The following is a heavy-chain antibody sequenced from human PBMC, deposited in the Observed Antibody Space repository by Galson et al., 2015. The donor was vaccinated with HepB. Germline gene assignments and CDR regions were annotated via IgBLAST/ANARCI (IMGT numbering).Heavy chain of an antibody. V-gene: IGHV3-15*01. J-gene: IGHJ4*01. D-gene: IGHD3-16*01. CDR1: GFTFTFAW. Sequence: SLRLSCAASGFTFTFAWMSWVRQAPGKGLEWVCHIKSKLNGGTTDYAAPVQGSFTISRDDSKSTLCLQMDSLKTEDTAMYYCTKDIPFTSGGALTYWGHGTLVTVSS. CDR2: IKSKLNGGTT. CDR3: TKDIPFTSGGALTY.